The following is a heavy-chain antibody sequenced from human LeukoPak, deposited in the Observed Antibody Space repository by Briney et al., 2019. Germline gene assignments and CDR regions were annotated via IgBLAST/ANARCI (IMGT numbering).Heavy chain of an antibody. CDR2: ISSSSSTI. D-gene: IGHD3-10*01. CDR1: GFTFSSYS. V-gene: IGHV3-48*02. J-gene: IGHJ4*02. CDR3: ARSDYGTGRYAFYFDY. Sequence: GGSLRLSCAASGFTFSSYSMNWVRQAPGKGLEWVSYISSSSSTIYYADSVKGRFTISRDNAKNSLYLQMNSLRDEDTAVYYCARSDYGTGRYAFYFDYWGQGTQVTVSS.